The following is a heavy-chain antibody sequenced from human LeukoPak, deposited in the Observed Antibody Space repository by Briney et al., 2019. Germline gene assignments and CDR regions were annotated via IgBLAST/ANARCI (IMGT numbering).Heavy chain of an antibody. CDR3: ARDHNFAFDN. CDR2: IGIDSGNT. CDR1: GFIFGDYS. V-gene: IGHV3-11*06. J-gene: IGHJ4*02. Sequence: PGGSLRLPCAASGFIFGDYSMNWVRQPPGKGLEWISYIGIDSGNTKYADSVKGRFTISADSAKNSLFLHMNSLRVEDTAVYYCARDHNFAFDNWGQGTLVTVSS. D-gene: IGHD5-24*01.